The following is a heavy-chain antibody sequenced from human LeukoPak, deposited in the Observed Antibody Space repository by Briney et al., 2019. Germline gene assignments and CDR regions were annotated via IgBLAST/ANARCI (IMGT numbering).Heavy chain of an antibody. D-gene: IGHD1-26*01. CDR1: GGSFSGYY. J-gene: IGHJ6*02. Sequence: SETLSLTCAVYGGSFSGYYWSWIRQPPGKGLEWIGEINHSGSTNYNPSLKSRVTISVETSKNQFSLKLSSVTAADTAVYYCARSGGYYYYYYYGMDVWGQGTTVIVSS. CDR2: INHSGST. CDR3: ARSGGYYYYYYYGMDV. V-gene: IGHV4-34*01.